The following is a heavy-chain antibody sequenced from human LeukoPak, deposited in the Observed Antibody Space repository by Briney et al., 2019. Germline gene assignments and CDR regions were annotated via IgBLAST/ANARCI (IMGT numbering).Heavy chain of an antibody. J-gene: IGHJ4*02. CDR2: IYSGGST. V-gene: IGHV3-53*01. D-gene: IGHD6-13*01. CDR1: GFAVSSNY. Sequence: GGSLRLSCAASGFAVSSNYMSWVRQAPGKGLEWVSVIYSGGSTYYADSVKGRFTISRDNSKNTLYLQMNSLRAEDTAVYYCASGLNKAAGEEVRDYWGQGTLVTVSS. CDR3: ASGLNKAAGEEVRDY.